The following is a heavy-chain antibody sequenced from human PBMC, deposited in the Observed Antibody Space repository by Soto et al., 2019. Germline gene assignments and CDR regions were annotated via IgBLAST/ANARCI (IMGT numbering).Heavy chain of an antibody. CDR1: GFTFSSYA. V-gene: IGHV3-23*01. D-gene: IGHD2-15*01. CDR2: ISGSGGTT. Sequence: EVQLLESGGGLVPPGGSLRLSCAASGFTFSSYAMSWVRQAPGKGLEWVSAISGSGGTTYYADSVKGRFTISRDNSENTLCLQMNSLRAEDTAVYYCAKSGSCGGGACYNWFDPWGQGTLVTVSS. CDR3: AKSGSCGGGACYNWFDP. J-gene: IGHJ5*02.